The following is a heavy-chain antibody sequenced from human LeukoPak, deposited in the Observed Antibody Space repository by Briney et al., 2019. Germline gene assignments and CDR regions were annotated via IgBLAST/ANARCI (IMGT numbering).Heavy chain of an antibody. CDR3: ARGSSSARGYYYYYKDI. CDR1: GYTFTSNY. J-gene: IGHJ6*03. V-gene: IGHV1-46*01. CDR2: ISPSGGST. D-gene: IGHD6-6*01. Sequence: ASVKVSCKAFGYTFTSNYMHWVRQAPGQGPEWMGVISPSGGSTTYAQKFQGRVTLTRDMSTSTDYLELSSLRSEDTAVYYCARGSSSARGYYYYYKDIWGRGTTVTVSS.